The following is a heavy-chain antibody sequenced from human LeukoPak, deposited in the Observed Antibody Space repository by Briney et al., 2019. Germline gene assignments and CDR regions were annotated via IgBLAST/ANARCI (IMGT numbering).Heavy chain of an antibody. Sequence: PSETLSLTCTVSGGSINSYYWSWIRQPPGKGLEWIGYIYYSGSTNYNPSLKSRVTISVDTSKNQFSLKLSSVTAADTAVYYCAREARLLWFGEFAGVFDYWGQGTLVTVSS. CDR2: IYYSGST. D-gene: IGHD3-10*01. V-gene: IGHV4-59*01. CDR3: AREARLLWFGEFAGVFDY. CDR1: GGSINSYY. J-gene: IGHJ4*02.